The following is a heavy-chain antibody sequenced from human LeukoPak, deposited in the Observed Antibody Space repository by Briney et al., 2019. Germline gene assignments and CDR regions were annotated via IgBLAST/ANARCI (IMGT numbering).Heavy chain of an antibody. V-gene: IGHV3-23*01. CDR2: ISSGDRT. J-gene: IGHJ4*02. D-gene: IGHD3-9*01. CDR3: AKDATASPYFHWFDN. Sequence: GGSLRLSCAASGFTFSSYAMNWVRQAPGKGLEWGAGISSGDRTFHAESVQGRFTISRDKSKDTLYLQMNSLRAEDTAVYYCAKDATASPYFHWFDNWGQGTQVSVSS. CDR1: GFTFSSYA.